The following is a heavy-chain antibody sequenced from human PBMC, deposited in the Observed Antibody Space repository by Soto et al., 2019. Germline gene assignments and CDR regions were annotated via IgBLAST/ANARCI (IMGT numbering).Heavy chain of an antibody. CDR3: ARDMLALVRFLEWLPEGAFVD. Sequence: QVQLVESGGGVVQPGRSLRLSCAASGFTFSSYAMHWVRQAPGKGLEWVAVISYDGSNKYYADSVKGRFTISRDNSKNTLYLQMNSLRAEDTAVYYCARDMLALVRFLEWLPEGAFVDWGQGTLVTVSS. CDR1: GFTFSSYA. J-gene: IGHJ4*02. D-gene: IGHD3-3*01. CDR2: ISYDGSNK. V-gene: IGHV3-30-3*01.